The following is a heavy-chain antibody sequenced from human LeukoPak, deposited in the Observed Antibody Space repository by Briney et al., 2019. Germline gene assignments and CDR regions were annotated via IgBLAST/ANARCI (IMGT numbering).Heavy chain of an antibody. D-gene: IGHD3-22*01. Sequence: ASVKVSCKASGYTFTSYGISWVRQAPGQGLEWMGWISAYNGNTNYAQKLQGRVTITTDESTSTAYMELSSLRSEDTAVYYCAGRYDSSGYYYYSQDYWGQGTLVTVSS. CDR3: AGRYDSSGYYYYSQDY. V-gene: IGHV1-18*01. CDR2: ISAYNGNT. J-gene: IGHJ4*02. CDR1: GYTFTSYG.